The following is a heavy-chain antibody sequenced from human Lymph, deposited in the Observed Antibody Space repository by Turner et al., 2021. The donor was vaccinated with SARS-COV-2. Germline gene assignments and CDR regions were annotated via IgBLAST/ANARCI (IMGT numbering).Heavy chain of an antibody. CDR1: GGTFSSYA. D-gene: IGHD1-26*01. V-gene: IGHV1-69*04. CDR2: IIPILGIA. CDR3: ARGRLDSFGGGYYSWFDP. Sequence: QVQLVQSGAEVKKPGSSVKLSCKASGGTFSSYAINWVRQAPGQGLEWMGRIIPILGIANYAQKFQGRVTITADKSTSTAYMELSSLRSEDTAVYYCARGRLDSFGGGYYSWFDPWGQGTLVTVSS. J-gene: IGHJ5*02.